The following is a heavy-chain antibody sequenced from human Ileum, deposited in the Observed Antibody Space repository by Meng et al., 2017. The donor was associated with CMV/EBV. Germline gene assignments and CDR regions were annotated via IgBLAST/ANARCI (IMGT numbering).Heavy chain of an antibody. CDR1: GFTFSSYY. V-gene: IGHV3-74*01. J-gene: IGHJ4*02. Sequence: GESLKISCAASGFTFSSYYMHWVRQAPGKGLVWVSHISNDGVHTAYADSVKGRFTISRDNSKNTLYLQMSSLRADDTAVYFCAREWSAYDYWGQGALVTVSS. D-gene: IGHD3-3*01. CDR2: ISNDGVHT. CDR3: AREWSAYDY.